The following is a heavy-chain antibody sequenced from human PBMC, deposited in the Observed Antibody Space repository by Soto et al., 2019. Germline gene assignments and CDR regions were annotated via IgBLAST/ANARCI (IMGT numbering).Heavy chain of an antibody. J-gene: IGHJ6*02. V-gene: IGHV3-30-3*01. D-gene: IGHD1-26*01. CDR3: AKDMFRYIVGTITSDDYNYGMDV. CDR2: ISYDGSNK. CDR1: GFTFSSYA. Sequence: GGSLRLSCAASGFTFSSYAMHWVRQAPGKGLEWVAVISYDGSNKYYADSVKGRFTISRDNAKNSLYLRMNFLRAEDTALYYCAKDMFRYIVGTITSDDYNYGMDVWGQGTTVTVS.